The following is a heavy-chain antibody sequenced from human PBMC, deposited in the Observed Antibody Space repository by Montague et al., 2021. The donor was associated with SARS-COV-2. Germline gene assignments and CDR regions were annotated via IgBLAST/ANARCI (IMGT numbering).Heavy chain of an antibody. Sequence: TLSLTCTVSIGFISSGSYYWSWIRQPAGKGLEWIGRIDTSGSTKYXXXLKSRVTISVDTSKNQFSLKLSSVTAADTAVYYCARDGYSSGWNGLHWFDPWGQGTLVTVSS. CDR3: ARDGYSSGWNGLHWFDP. CDR2: IDTSGST. CDR1: IGFISSGSYY. D-gene: IGHD6-25*01. V-gene: IGHV4-61*02. J-gene: IGHJ5*02.